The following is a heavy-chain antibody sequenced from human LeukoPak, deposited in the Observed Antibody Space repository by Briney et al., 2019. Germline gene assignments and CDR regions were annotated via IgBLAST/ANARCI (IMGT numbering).Heavy chain of an antibody. CDR2: ITWDGDST. V-gene: IGHV3-43*01. D-gene: IGHD3-22*01. CDR3: AKAYYYDSSGSSYYFDY. CDR1: GFTSGDYT. Sequence: GGSLRLSCAASGFTSGDYTMCWGRKAPGEGVGRVSLITWDGDSTYYADSVKARYTISRDNSKNSLYLQMNSLRTEDTGLYYCAKAYYYDSSGSSYYFDYWGQGTLVTVSS. J-gene: IGHJ4*02.